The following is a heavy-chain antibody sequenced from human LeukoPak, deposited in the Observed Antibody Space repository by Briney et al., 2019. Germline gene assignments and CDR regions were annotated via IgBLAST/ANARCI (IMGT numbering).Heavy chain of an antibody. CDR1: GGSISSFY. J-gene: IGHJ5*02. CDR3: ARDISWFDP. Sequence: PSETLSLTCTVSGGSISSFYWSWIRQPAGKGLEWIGRISSSGSTNYNPSIKSRVTISVDKSKNQLSLKLTSVTAADTAVYYCARDISWFDPGGQGTLVTVSS. V-gene: IGHV4-4*07. CDR2: ISSSGST. D-gene: IGHD3-3*02.